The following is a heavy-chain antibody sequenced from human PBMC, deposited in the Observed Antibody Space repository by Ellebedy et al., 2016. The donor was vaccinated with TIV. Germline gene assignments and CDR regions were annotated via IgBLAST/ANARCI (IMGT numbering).Heavy chain of an antibody. J-gene: IGHJ4*02. CDR1: GFTFSSYS. D-gene: IGHD3-22*01. CDR3: AREEPHSFGSSGYRNAFDY. CDR2: ISSSSSTI. Sequence: GESLKISCAASGFTFSSYSMNWVRQAPGKGLEWVSYISSSSSTIYYADSVKGRFTISRDNAKNSLYLQMNSLRDEDTAVNYCAREEPHSFGSSGYRNAFDYWGQGTLVIVSS. V-gene: IGHV3-48*02.